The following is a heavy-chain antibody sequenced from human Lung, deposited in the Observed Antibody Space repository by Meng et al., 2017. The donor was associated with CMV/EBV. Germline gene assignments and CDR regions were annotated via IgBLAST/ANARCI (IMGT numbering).Heavy chain of an antibody. CDR2: ISWDGGST. Sequence: GESLKIXCAASGFTFDDYAMHWVRQAPGKGLEWVSLISWDGGSTYYADSVKGRFTISRDNSKNSLYLQMNSLRAEDTALYYCAKGLRYYYGMDVWGQGTTVTVSS. J-gene: IGHJ6*02. CDR3: AKGLRYYYGMDV. D-gene: IGHD6-19*01. CDR1: GFTFDDYA. V-gene: IGHV3-43D*03.